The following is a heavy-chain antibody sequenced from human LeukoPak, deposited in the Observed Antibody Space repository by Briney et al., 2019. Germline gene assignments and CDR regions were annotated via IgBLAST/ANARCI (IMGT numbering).Heavy chain of an antibody. Sequence: NPSETLSLTCAVYGGSFSGYYWSWIRQPPGKGLEWIGEINHSGSTNYNPSLKSRVTISVDTSKNQFSLKLSSVTAADTAVYYCARKKCSGGSCYWGANWFDPWGQGTLVTVSS. CDR1: GGSFSGYY. J-gene: IGHJ5*02. CDR2: INHSGST. V-gene: IGHV4-34*01. CDR3: ARKKCSGGSCYWGANWFDP. D-gene: IGHD2-15*01.